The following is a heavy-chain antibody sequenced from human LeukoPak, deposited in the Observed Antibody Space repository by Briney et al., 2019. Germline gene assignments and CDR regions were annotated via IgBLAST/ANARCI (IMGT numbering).Heavy chain of an antibody. CDR1: GFTFSTYV. CDR3: ATRPAYCGGDCWGAYNI. J-gene: IGHJ3*02. V-gene: IGHV3-23*01. Sequence: GGSLRLSCAASGFTFSTYVMSWVRQAPGKGLEWVSGMTGSGNYIFYADSEKGRFTISRDNSKNTLFLQMNNLRVEDTAVYYCATRPAYCGGDCWGAYNIWGQGTVVTVPS. D-gene: IGHD2-21*02. CDR2: MTGSGNYI.